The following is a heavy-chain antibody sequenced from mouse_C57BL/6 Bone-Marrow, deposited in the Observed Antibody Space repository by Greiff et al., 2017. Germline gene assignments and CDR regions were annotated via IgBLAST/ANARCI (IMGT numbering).Heavy chain of an antibody. V-gene: IGHV1-69*01. CDR1: GYTFTSYW. CDR3: ARGGFYYDPFAY. CDR2: IDPSDSYT. Sequence: QVHVKQPGAELVMPGASVKLSCKASGYTFTSYWMHWVKQRPGQGLEWIGEIDPSDSYTNYNQKFKGKSTLTVDKSSSTAYMQLSSLTSEDSAVYYGARGGFYYDPFAYWGQGTLVTVSA. D-gene: IGHD2-4*01. J-gene: IGHJ3*01.